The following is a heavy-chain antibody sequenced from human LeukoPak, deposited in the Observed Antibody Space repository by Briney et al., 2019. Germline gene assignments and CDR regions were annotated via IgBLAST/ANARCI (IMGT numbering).Heavy chain of an antibody. V-gene: IGHV3-21*01. CDR2: ISSSSYI. CDR1: GFTFSSYS. D-gene: IGHD6-19*01. CDR3: ARGLSSGWYTDNWFDP. J-gene: IGHJ5*02. Sequence: GGSLRLSCAASGFTFSSYSMNWVRQAPGKGLEWVSSISSSSYIYYADSVKGRFTISRDNAKNSLYLQMNSLRAEDTAVYYCARGLSSGWYTDNWFDPWGQGTLVTVSS.